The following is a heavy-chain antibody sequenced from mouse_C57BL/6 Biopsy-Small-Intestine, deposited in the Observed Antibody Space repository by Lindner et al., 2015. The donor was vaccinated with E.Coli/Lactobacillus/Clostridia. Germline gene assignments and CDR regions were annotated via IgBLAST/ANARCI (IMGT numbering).Heavy chain of an antibody. D-gene: IGHD2-2*01. CDR3: ARGGLWLRRSAMDY. CDR2: INPNNGGT. CDR1: GYTFTDYN. V-gene: IGHV1-18*01. Sequence: VQLQESGPELVKPGASVKIPCKASGYTFTDYNMDWVKQSHGKSLEWIGDINPNNGGTIYNQKFKGKATLTVDKSSSTAYMELRSLTSEDTAVYYCARGGLWLRRSAMDYWGQGTSVTVSS. J-gene: IGHJ4*01.